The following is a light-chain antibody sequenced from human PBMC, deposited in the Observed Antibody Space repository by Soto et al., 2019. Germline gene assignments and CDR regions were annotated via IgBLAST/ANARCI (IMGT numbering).Light chain of an antibody. J-gene: IGKJ2*01. V-gene: IGKV1-39*01. CDR3: QQSYSNLYT. Sequence: DIQMTQSPSSLSASVGDRVTITCRASQSIRSYLNWYQQKPGKAPKLLIYAASSLQSGVPSRFSGSGSGTDFTLTISSLQPEDFATYYCQQSYSNLYTFGQETKLEIK. CDR1: QSIRSY. CDR2: AAS.